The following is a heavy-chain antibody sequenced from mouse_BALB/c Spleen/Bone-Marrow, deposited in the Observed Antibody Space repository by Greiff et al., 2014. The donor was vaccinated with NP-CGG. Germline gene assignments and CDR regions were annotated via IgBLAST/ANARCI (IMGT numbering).Heavy chain of an antibody. D-gene: IGHD2-3*01. CDR2: IDPSDSYT. Sequence: QVQLQQPGAELVKPGASVKLSCKASGYTFTSYWMHWVKQRPGQGLEWIGEIDPSDSYTNYNQKFKGKATLTVDKSSSTAYMQLSSPTSEDSAVYYCARWLLGYAMDYWGQGTSVTVSS. CDR3: ARWLLGYAMDY. V-gene: IGHV1-69*02. J-gene: IGHJ4*01. CDR1: GYTFTSYW.